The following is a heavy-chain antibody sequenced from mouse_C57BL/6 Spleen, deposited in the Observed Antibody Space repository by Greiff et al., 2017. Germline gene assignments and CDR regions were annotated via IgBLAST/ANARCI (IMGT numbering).Heavy chain of an antibody. CDR3: ARTVWLREDYDAMDY. V-gene: IGHV5-17*01. CDR1: GFTFSDYG. D-gene: IGHD2-2*01. J-gene: IGHJ4*01. CDR2: ISSGSSTI. Sequence: EVKVVESGGGLVKPGGSLKLSCAASGFTFSDYGMHWVRQAPEKGLEWVAYISSGSSTIYYADTVKGRFTISRDNAKNTLFMQMTSLRSEATARYYCARTVWLREDYDAMDYWGQGTSVTVSS.